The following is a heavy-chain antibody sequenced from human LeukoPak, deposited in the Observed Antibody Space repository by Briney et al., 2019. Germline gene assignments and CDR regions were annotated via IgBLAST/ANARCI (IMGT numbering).Heavy chain of an antibody. Sequence: ASVKVSCKASGYTFTSYGINWVRQAPAQGLEWMGWISTHDGKTHFAQKFQGRVTMTTDTSMSTAYMELRSLRSDDTAVYYCARDQDPRYDFWSDYLLSYFDDWGQGTLVTVSS. J-gene: IGHJ4*02. CDR3: ARDQDPRYDFWSDYLLSYFDD. V-gene: IGHV1-18*01. CDR2: ISTHDGKT. D-gene: IGHD3-3*01. CDR1: GYTFTSYG.